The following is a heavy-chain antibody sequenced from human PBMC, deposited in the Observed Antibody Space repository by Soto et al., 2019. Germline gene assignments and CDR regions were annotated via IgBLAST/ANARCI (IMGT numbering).Heavy chain of an antibody. J-gene: IGHJ5*02. V-gene: IGHV4-30-2*01. Sequence: SETLSLTCAVSGGSISSGVYSWSWIRHPPGKGLEWIGYIYHSGSTYYNPSLKSRVTISVDRSKNQFSLKLSSVTAADTAVYYCAREQMGYDSSGYYHNWFDPWGQGTLVTVSS. CDR1: GGSISSGVYS. CDR3: AREQMGYDSSGYYHNWFDP. CDR2: IYHSGST. D-gene: IGHD3-22*01.